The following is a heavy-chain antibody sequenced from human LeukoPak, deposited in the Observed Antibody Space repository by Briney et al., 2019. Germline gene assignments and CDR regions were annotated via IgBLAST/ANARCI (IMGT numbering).Heavy chain of an antibody. V-gene: IGHV3-23*01. CDR1: GFTFSSYG. J-gene: IGHJ4*02. D-gene: IGHD5-12*01. CDR2: ISGSGGST. Sequence: GGSLRLSCAASGFTFSSYGMSWVRQAPGKGLEWVSAISGSGGSTYYADSVKGRFTISRDNSKNTLYLQMNSLRAEDTAVYYCAKDRVATINSPLTQPAHWGQGTLVTVSS. CDR3: AKDRVATINSPLTQPAH.